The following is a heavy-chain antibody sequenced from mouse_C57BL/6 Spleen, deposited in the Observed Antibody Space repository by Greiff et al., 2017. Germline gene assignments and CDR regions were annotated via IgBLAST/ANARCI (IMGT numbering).Heavy chain of an antibody. Sequence: EVKLMESGGGLVQPGGSLSLSCAASGFTFTDYYMSWVRQPPGKALEWLGFIRKKANGYTTEYSASVKGRFTISRDNSQSVLYLQMNALRAEDSATCYCARAHYCASSYDGYLGVWGTGTTVTVSS. V-gene: IGHV7-3*01. CDR2: IRKKANGYTT. D-gene: IGHD1-1*01. J-gene: IGHJ1*03. CDR1: GFTFTDYY. CDR3: ARAHYCASSYDGYLGV.